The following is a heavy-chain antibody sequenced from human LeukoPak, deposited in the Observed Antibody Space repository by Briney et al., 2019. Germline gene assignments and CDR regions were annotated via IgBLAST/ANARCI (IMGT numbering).Heavy chain of an antibody. CDR2: ISYDGSNK. J-gene: IGHJ5*02. V-gene: IGHV3-30*18. CDR1: GFTFSSYG. D-gene: IGHD6-13*01. CDR3: TKDLLYSSSLNWFDP. Sequence: GGSLRLSCAASGFTFSSYGMHWVRQAPGKGLEWVAVISYDGSNKYYADSVKGRFTISRDNSKNTLYLQMNSLRAEDTAVYYCTKDLLYSSSLNWFDPWGQGTLVTVSS.